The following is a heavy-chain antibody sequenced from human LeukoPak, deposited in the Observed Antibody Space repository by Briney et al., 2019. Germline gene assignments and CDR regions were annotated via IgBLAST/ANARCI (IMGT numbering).Heavy chain of an antibody. J-gene: IGHJ4*02. V-gene: IGHV3-23*01. CDR1: GFTFSSYA. D-gene: IGHD6-19*01. Sequence: PGGSLRLSCAASGFTFSSYAMSWVRQAPGKGLEWVSAISGSGGSTYYADSVKGRFTISRDNSKNTLYLQMNSLRAEDTAVYYCAKDPRLMTIAVAGRNSDYWGQGTLVTVSS. CDR2: ISGSGGST. CDR3: AKDPRLMTIAVAGRNSDY.